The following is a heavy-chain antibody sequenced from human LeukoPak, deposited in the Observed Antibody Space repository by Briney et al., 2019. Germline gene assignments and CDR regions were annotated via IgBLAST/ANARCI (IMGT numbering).Heavy chain of an antibody. CDR2: MNPNSGNT. J-gene: IGHJ4*02. CDR1: XYTFTSYD. CDR3: ARSGGYSSSWMDY. D-gene: IGHD6-13*01. Sequence: ASVKVXXXXXXYTFTSYDINWVRQATGQGLEWMGWMNPNSGNTGYAQKFQGRVTMTRNTSISTAYMELSSLRSEDTAVYYCARSGGYSSSWMDYWGQGTLVTVSS. V-gene: IGHV1-8*01.